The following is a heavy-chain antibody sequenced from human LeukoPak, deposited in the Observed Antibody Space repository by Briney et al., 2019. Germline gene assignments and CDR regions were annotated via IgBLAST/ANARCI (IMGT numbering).Heavy chain of an antibody. D-gene: IGHD3-9*01. CDR1: GFTFTGYY. Sequence: GASVKVSCKASGFTFTGYYMHWVRQAPGQGLEWMGWINPNSGGTNYAQKFQGRVTMTRDTSISTAYMELSRLRSDDTAVYYCARPYYDILTGPFDYWGQGTLVTVSS. J-gene: IGHJ4*02. CDR2: INPNSGGT. V-gene: IGHV1-2*02. CDR3: ARPYYDILTGPFDY.